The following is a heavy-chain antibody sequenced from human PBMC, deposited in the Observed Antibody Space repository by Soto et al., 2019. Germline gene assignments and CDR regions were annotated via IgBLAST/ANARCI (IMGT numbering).Heavy chain of an antibody. CDR3: ATHSWDH. CDR1: GLTLSKAD. Sequence: ESGGGLVQPGGSLRLSCAASGLTLSKADMSWVRQAPGKGLEWVSAITGSGVNTYYADSVKGRFTVSRDNSKNTLFLQMNSLRVEDTAIYYCATHSWDHWGQGTLVTVSS. V-gene: IGHV3-23*01. J-gene: IGHJ4*02. CDR2: ITGSGVNT.